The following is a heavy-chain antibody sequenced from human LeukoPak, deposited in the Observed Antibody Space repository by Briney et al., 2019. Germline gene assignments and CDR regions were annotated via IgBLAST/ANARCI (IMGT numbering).Heavy chain of an antibody. CDR2: INSDGSST. Sequence: GGSLRLSCAASGFSFSSYWMNWVRQVPGKGLVWVSRINSDGSSTSYADSVKGRFTIPRDNAKNTLYLQMNSLRAEDTAVYYCARGDSSSSFDYWGQGTLVTVSS. V-gene: IGHV3-74*01. CDR3: ARGDSSSSFDY. CDR1: GFSFSSYW. J-gene: IGHJ4*02. D-gene: IGHD6-13*01.